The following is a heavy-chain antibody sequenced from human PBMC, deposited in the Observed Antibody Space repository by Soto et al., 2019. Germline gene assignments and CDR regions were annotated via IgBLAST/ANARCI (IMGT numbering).Heavy chain of an antibody. D-gene: IGHD3-16*01. CDR1: GLNLRTHD. V-gene: IGHV3-73*01. CDR2: IRSKGHNYAT. Sequence: PGGSLRLSCVASGLNLRTHDMNWVRQASGKGPEWVGRIRSKGHNYATEYAASVKGRFTISRDDSKNTAYLQMNSLQTEDTAVYYCTRDLFSYDYSGILWFDPWGQGTLVTV. J-gene: IGHJ5*02. CDR3: TRDLFSYDYSGILWFDP.